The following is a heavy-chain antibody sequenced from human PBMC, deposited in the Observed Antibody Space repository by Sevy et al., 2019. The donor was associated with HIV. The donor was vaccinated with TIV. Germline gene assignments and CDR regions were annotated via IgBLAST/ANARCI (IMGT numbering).Heavy chain of an antibody. CDR2: IIPIFGTA. V-gene: IGHV1-69*13. CDR3: ARDLVRYCSSTSCYGGFDP. Sequence: ASVKVSCKASGGTFSSYAISWVRQAPGQGLEWMGGIIPIFGTANYAQKFQGRVTITADESTSTAYMELSSLGSEDTVVYYCARDLVRYCSSTSCYGGFDPWGQGTLVTVSS. D-gene: IGHD2-2*01. CDR1: GGTFSSYA. J-gene: IGHJ5*02.